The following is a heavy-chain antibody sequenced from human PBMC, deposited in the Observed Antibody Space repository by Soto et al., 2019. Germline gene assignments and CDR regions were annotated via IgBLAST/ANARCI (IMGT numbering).Heavy chain of an antibody. CDR3: TADQPTSRHDYVWGSYRTGFDY. CDR1: GFTFSNAW. Sequence: EVQLVESGGGLVKPGGSLRLSCAASGFTFSNAWMSWVRQAPGKGLEWVGRIKSKTDGGTTDYAAPVKGRFTISRDDSKNTLYLQMNSLKTEDTAVYYCTADQPTSRHDYVWGSYRTGFDYWGQGTLVTVSS. J-gene: IGHJ4*02. D-gene: IGHD3-16*02. V-gene: IGHV3-15*01. CDR2: IKSKTDGGTT.